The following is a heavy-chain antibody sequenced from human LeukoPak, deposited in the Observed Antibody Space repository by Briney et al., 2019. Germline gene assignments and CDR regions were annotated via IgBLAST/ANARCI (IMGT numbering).Heavy chain of an antibody. V-gene: IGHV1-69*06. D-gene: IGHD2-15*01. Sequence: GASVKVSCKASGGTFSNYAFSWVRQAPGQGLEWMGRILPIFGTTNYAQNFQGRVTITADKYTSTVYMELRSLRSEDTAVYYCARDGRGGRENWFDPWGQGTLATVSS. CDR2: ILPIFGTT. CDR1: GGTFSNYA. J-gene: IGHJ5*02. CDR3: ARDGRGGRENWFDP.